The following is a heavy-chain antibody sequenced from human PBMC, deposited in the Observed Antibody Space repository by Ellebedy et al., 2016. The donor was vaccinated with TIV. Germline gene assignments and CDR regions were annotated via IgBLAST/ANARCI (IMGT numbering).Heavy chain of an antibody. V-gene: IGHV3-43*01. J-gene: IGHJ4*02. CDR2: ISWDGGSR. CDR1: GFPFDDYT. Sequence: GGSLRLXCAVPGFPFDDYTMHLVRQAPGKGLEWVSLISWDGGSRDYADSVKGRFTVSRDNSKTFLFLQMNSLTTEDTALYYCAKEGDGENILYFDYWGQGSLVTVSS. CDR3: AKEGDGENILYFDY. D-gene: IGHD3-3*01.